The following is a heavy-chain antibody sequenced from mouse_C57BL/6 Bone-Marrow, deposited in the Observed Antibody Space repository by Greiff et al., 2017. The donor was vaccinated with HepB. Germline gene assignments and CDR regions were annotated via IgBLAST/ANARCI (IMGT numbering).Heavy chain of an antibody. V-gene: IGHV5-4*03. CDR1: GFTFSSYA. Sequence: EVNLVESGGGLVKPGGSLKLSCAASGFTFSSYAMSWVRQTPEKRLEWVATISDGGSYTYYPDNVKGRFTISRDNAKNNLYLQMSHLKSEDTAMYYCARSLLRAMDYWGQGTSVTVSS. CDR3: ARSLLRAMDY. J-gene: IGHJ4*01. CDR2: ISDGGSYT. D-gene: IGHD2-1*01.